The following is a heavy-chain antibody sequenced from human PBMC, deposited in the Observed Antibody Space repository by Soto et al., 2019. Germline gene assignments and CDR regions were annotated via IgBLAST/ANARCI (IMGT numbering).Heavy chain of an antibody. Sequence: QITLKESGPTLVKPTQTLTLTCTFSGFSLSTREVGVGWIRQPPGKALEWLALIYWDDDKRYSPSLKTRLTITIEPSDNQIVLTMTKMDPVDTATYFCAHVRRGPRIDEYLAYYFASWGQGTMVTVSS. CDR3: AHVRRGPRIDEYLAYYFAS. CDR2: IYWDDDK. D-gene: IGHD2-15*01. J-gene: IGHJ4*02. V-gene: IGHV2-5*02. CDR1: GFSLSTREVG.